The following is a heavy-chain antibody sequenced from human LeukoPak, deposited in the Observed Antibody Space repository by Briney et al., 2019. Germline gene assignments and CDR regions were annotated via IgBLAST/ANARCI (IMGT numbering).Heavy chain of an antibody. D-gene: IGHD6-13*01. CDR2: MNPNSGNT. J-gene: IGHJ4*02. Sequence: WASVKVFCKASGYTFTSYDINWVRQATGQGLEWMGWMNPNSGNTGCAQKFQGRVTMTRNTSISTAYMELSSLRSEDTAVYYCARGSRSSSWYYFDYWGQGTLVTVSS. V-gene: IGHV1-8*01. CDR1: GYTFTSYD. CDR3: ARGSRSSSWYYFDY.